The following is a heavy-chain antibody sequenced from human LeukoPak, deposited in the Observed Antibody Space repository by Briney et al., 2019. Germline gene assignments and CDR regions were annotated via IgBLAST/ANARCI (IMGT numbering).Heavy chain of an antibody. D-gene: IGHD3-9*01. CDR1: GFTFSDYY. V-gene: IGHV3-11*01. Sequence: PGGSLRLSCAASGFTFSDYYMSWIRQAPGKGLEWVSYISSSGSTIYYADSVKGRFTISRDNSKNTLYLQMNSLRAEDTAVYYCAGDFLRYFRYWGQGTLVTVSS. CDR3: AGDFLRYFRY. J-gene: IGHJ4*02. CDR2: ISSSGSTI.